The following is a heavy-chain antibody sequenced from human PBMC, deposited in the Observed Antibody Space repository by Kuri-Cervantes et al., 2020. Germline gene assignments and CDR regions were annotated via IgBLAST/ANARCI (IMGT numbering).Heavy chain of an antibody. D-gene: IGHD3-22*01. V-gene: IGHV1-24*01. CDR3: ARVGEYYYDSSGYSFDY. CDR1: GYTLTELS. J-gene: IGHJ4*02. Sequence: ASVKVSCKVSGYTLTELSMHWVRQAPGKGLEWMGGFDPEDGETIYAQKFQGRVTMTEDTSTDTAYMELSSLRSEDTAVYYCARVGEYYYDSSGYSFDYWGQGTLVTVSS. CDR2: FDPEDGET.